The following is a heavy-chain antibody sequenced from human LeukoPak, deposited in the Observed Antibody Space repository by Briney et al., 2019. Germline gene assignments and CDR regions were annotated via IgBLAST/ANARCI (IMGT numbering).Heavy chain of an antibody. J-gene: IGHJ6*02. D-gene: IGHD5-18*01. CDR2: IYYSGST. CDR1: GGSFSSYY. Sequence: PSETLSLTCAVYGGSFSSYYWGWIRQPPGKGLEWIGSIYYSGSTYYNPSLKSRVTISVDTSKNQFSLKLSSVTAADTAVYYCASGYSYGYYYYYGMDVWGQGTTVTVSS. CDR3: ASGYSYGYYYYYGMDV. V-gene: IGHV4-39*01.